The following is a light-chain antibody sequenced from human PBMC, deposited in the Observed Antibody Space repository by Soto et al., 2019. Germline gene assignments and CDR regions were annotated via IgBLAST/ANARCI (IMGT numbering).Light chain of an antibody. Sequence: DIQMTQSPSSLSASVGARVTITCRASQSISNYLNWYQQKPGKAPELLIYTASSLQSGVPSRFSGSGSGTDFTLTITSLQPEDSATYYCQQSYSIPVTFGPGTKVDIK. V-gene: IGKV1-39*01. CDR2: TAS. CDR1: QSISNY. CDR3: QQSYSIPVT. J-gene: IGKJ3*01.